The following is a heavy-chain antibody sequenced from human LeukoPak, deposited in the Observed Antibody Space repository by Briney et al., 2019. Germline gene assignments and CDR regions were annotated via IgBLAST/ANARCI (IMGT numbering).Heavy chain of an antibody. V-gene: IGHV3-30*03. Sequence: GGSLRLSCAASGFTFSTYWMSWVRQAPGKGLEWVAVISYDGSNKYYADSVKGRFTISRDNSKNTLYLQMNSLRAEDTAVYYCATPYSSSSHYMDVWGKGTTVTVSS. CDR2: ISYDGSNK. D-gene: IGHD6-6*01. J-gene: IGHJ6*03. CDR3: ATPYSSSSHYMDV. CDR1: GFTFSTYW.